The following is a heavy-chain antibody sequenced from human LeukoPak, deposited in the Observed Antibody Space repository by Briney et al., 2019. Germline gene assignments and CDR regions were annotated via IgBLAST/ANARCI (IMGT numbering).Heavy chain of an antibody. CDR3: AKYYGSGRRYFDY. J-gene: IGHJ4*02. Sequence: GGSLRLSCAASGFTFRSYDMNWVRQAPEQGLEWVSSITGSGGSTFFADSVKGRFTISRDNSKNTLYLQMNSLRAEDTAVYYCAKYYGSGRRYFDYWGQGTLVTVSS. D-gene: IGHD3-10*01. CDR1: GFTFRSYD. CDR2: ITGSGGST. V-gene: IGHV3-23*01.